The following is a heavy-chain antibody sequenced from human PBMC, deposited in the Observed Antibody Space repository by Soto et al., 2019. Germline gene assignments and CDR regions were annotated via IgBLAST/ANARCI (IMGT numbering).Heavy chain of an antibody. Sequence: EVQLLESGGDLVQPGGSLRLSCAASGFTFTNYLMTWVRQAPGKGLEWVSSIDKSGGDTYYADSVKGRFTISRDNSKNTLYLQMNGLRAEDTALYYCAKDTYSRSWYFWGQGTLVTDSS. V-gene: IGHV3-23*05. D-gene: IGHD2-2*01. J-gene: IGHJ4*02. CDR2: IDKSGGDT. CDR1: GFTFTNYL. CDR3: AKDTYSRSWYF.